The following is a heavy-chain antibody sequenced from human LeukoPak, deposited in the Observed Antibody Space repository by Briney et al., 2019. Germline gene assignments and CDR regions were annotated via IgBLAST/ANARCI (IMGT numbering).Heavy chain of an antibody. CDR3: ARGGDYYDSSGYFWRPAEIDY. D-gene: IGHD3-22*01. Sequence: QPGGSLRLSCAASGFTFSSYWMHWVRQAPGKGLVWVSRINRDGSTTTYADSVKGRFTVSRDNAKNTLNLQMNSLRAEDTAVYYCARGGDYYDSSGYFWRPAEIDYWGQGTLVTVSP. CDR1: GFTFSSYW. J-gene: IGHJ4*02. V-gene: IGHV3-74*03. CDR2: INRDGSTT.